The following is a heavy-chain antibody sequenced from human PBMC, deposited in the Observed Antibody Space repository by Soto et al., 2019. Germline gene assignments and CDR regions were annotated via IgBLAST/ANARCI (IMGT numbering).Heavy chain of an antibody. V-gene: IGHV3-21*01. CDR2: ITSGSDYI. Sequence: EVQLVESGGGLVNSGGSLRLSCAASGFTFSSYTMNWVRQSPVKGLEWVAFITSGSDYIYYADSVKGRFTISREDDNNSLFLQMSSRRAEDTAVYYCTREHVVTIFRRGQRGSFDNWSQGTLVTVSS. D-gene: IGHD3-9*01. CDR3: TREHVVTIFRRGQRGSFDN. CDR1: GFTFSSYT. J-gene: IGHJ4*02.